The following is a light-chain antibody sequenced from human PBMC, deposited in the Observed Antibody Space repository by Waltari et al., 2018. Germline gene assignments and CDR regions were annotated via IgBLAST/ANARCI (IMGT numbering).Light chain of an antibody. CDR2: KSS. V-gene: IGKV1-5*03. CDR3: QQYNGFNT. Sequence: DIQMTQSPSTLSASVGDRVTITCLASQSVSKWLAWDQQKPGEAPKLLIYKSSLLQSGFPSRFGGSGTGTEFTLTISSLQADDFATYYCQQYNGFNTFGQGTKLE. J-gene: IGKJ2*01. CDR1: QSVSKW.